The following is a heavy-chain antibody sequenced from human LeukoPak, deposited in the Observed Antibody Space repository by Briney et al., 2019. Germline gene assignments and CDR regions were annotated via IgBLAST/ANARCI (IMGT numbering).Heavy chain of an antibody. Sequence: PGRSLRLSCAASGFTFSSYAMHWVRQAPGKGLEWVAVKSYDGSNKYYADSVKGRFTISRDNSKNTLYLQMNSLRAEDTAVYYCARNYYDSSGYSPFDYWGQGTLVTVSS. V-gene: IGHV3-30-3*01. CDR2: KSYDGSNK. J-gene: IGHJ4*02. D-gene: IGHD3-22*01. CDR1: GFTFSSYA. CDR3: ARNYYDSSGYSPFDY.